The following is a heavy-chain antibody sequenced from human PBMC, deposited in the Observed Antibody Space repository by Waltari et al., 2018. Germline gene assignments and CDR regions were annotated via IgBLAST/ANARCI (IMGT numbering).Heavy chain of an antibody. D-gene: IGHD3-22*01. Sequence: QVQLVQSGAEVKKPGSSVKVACKASGGTFSSYAISGVRQAPGQGLEWMGRTIPTFGTENYAQKFQGRVTITADKSTSTAYMELSSLRSEDTAGYYCARVGGDDSSGYYGIYQHWGQGTLVTVSS. CDR2: TIPTFGTE. J-gene: IGHJ1*01. V-gene: IGHV1-69*08. CDR3: ARVGGDDSSGYYGIYQH. CDR1: GGTFSSYA.